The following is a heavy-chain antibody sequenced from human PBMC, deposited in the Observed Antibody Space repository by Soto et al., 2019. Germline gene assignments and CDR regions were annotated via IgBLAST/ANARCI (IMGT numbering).Heavy chain of an antibody. CDR2: INVDNGNT. CDR1: EGTFSSYG. V-gene: IGHV1-58*02. J-gene: IGHJ1*01. CDR3: AADTRDCGGDCNPIVLEAEYFHH. Sequence: SVKVCCKASEGTFSSYGISWVRQAPGQGPEWIGWINVDNGNTNYAQKLQERVTITRDMSTSTAYMELSSLRSEDTAVYYCAADTRDCGGDCNPIVLEAEYFHHWGQGTLVTVS. D-gene: IGHD2-21*02.